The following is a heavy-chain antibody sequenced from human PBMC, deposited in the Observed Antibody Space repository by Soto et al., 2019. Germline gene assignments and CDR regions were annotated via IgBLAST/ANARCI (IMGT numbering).Heavy chain of an antibody. V-gene: IGHV3-53*01. CDR2: IYSGGST. Sequence: LRLSCAASGFTVSSNYMSWVRQAPGKGLEWVSVIYSGGSTYYADSVKGRFTISRDNSKNTLYLQMNSLRAEDTAVYYCAREWYYYDSSGYYFDYWGQGTLVTVS. J-gene: IGHJ4*02. D-gene: IGHD3-22*01. CDR1: GFTVSSNY. CDR3: AREWYYYDSSGYYFDY.